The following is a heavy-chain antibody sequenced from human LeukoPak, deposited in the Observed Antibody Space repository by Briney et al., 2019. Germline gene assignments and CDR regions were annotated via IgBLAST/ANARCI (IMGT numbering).Heavy chain of an antibody. J-gene: IGHJ4*02. CDR2: ISSSSSTI. CDR1: GFTFSSYS. D-gene: IGHD1-26*01. CDR3: ARDRELLPDY. V-gene: IGHV3-48*01. Sequence: GRSLRLSCAASGFTFSSYSMNWVRQAPGKGLEWVSYISSSSSTIYYADSVKGRFTISRDNAKNSLYLQMNSLRAEDTAVYYCARDRELLPDYWGQGTLVTVSS.